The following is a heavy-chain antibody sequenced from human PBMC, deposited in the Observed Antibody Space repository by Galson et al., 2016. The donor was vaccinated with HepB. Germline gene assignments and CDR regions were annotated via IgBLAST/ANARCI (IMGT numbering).Heavy chain of an antibody. CDR1: RYTFTDYY. CDR3: ARSTSRPNWFDP. V-gene: IGHV1-2*02. CDR2: INPNSGGT. Sequence: SVKVSCKVSRYTFTDYYIHWVRQAPGQGLQWMGWINPNSGGTNYAQKFQGRVTMTRDTSISTAYMEMRRLRSDDTALYYCARSTSRPNWFDPWGQGTLVTVSS. D-gene: IGHD2/OR15-2a*01. J-gene: IGHJ5*02.